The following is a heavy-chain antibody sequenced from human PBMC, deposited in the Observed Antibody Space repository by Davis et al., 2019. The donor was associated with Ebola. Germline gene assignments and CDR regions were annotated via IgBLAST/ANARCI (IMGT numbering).Heavy chain of an antibody. CDR3: ARGYYYDSSGYFCF. D-gene: IGHD3-22*01. CDR2: INPNSGGT. Sequence: ASVKVSCKASGYTFTGYYMHWVRQAPGQGLEWMGWINPNSGGTNYAQKFQGRVTMTRDTSISTAYMELSRLRSDDTAVYYCARGYYYDSSGYFCFWGQGTLVTVSS. CDR1: GYTFTGYY. V-gene: IGHV1-2*02. J-gene: IGHJ4*02.